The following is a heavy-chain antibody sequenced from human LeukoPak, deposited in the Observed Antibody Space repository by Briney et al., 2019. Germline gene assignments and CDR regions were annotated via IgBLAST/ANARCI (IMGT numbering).Heavy chain of an antibody. Sequence: GGSLRLSCVASGFIFSSYGMHWVRQAPGKGLEWVAFIRYDGTNKYYADAVKGRFTISRDNSKNTLYLQMNSLRAEDTAVYYCAKYGSGWTLYFYYYMDVWGKGTTVTVSS. V-gene: IGHV3-30*02. J-gene: IGHJ6*03. D-gene: IGHD6-19*01. CDR3: AKYGSGWTLYFYYYMDV. CDR1: GFIFSSYG. CDR2: IRYDGTNK.